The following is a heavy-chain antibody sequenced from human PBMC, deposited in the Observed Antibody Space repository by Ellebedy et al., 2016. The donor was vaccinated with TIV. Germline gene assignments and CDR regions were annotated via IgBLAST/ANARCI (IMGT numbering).Heavy chain of an antibody. CDR1: GYTLTELS. CDR2: FDPKDGET. J-gene: IGHJ3*02. Sequence: ASVKVSCKVSGYTLTELSMHWVRQAPGKGLEWMGGFDPKDGETIYAQKFQGRVTMTEDTSTDTAYMELSSLRSEDTAVYFCAILGHCTGGTCNSEGFDIWGRGTLVTVSS. CDR3: AILGHCTGGTCNSEGFDI. V-gene: IGHV1-24*01. D-gene: IGHD2-15*01.